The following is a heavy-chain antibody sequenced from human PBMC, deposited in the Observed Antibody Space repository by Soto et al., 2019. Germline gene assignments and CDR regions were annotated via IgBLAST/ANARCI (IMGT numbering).Heavy chain of an antibody. V-gene: IGHV1-18*01. D-gene: IGHD2-15*01. CDR3: VRDWSGGTCYYFCCGR. CDR2: ISVINGNT. CDR1: GYTFNNYP. Sequence: APLKVSCKASGYTFNNYPITWVRQAPGQRLEWMGWISVINGNTNYAQKFLGRVTMTTDTSTNTAYRELRSRRSDDTAVYFCVRDWSGGTCYYFCCGRWGQGTLVTVSS. J-gene: IGHJ1*01.